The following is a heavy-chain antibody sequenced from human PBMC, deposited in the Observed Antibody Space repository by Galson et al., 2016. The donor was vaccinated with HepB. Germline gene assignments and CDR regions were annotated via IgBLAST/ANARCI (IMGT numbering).Heavy chain of an antibody. Sequence: SLRLSCAASGFTSSSYGFHWVRQAPGKGLEWVAFISYDASRKYYADSVKGRFTLSRDFSKNTLSLQMNTLRGDDTAVYFCARERVPYSNSWHAFDYGGRGTLLTVAS. J-gene: IGHJ4*02. CDR1: GFTSSSYG. CDR2: ISYDASRK. D-gene: IGHD4-11*01. V-gene: IGHV3-30*03. CDR3: ARERVPYSNSWHAFDY.